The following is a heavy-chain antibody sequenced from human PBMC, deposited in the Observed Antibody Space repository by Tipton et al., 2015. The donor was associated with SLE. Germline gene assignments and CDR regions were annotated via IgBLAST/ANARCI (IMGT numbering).Heavy chain of an antibody. J-gene: IGHJ1*01. CDR3: ARSAEYLQD. CDR2: IYYSGNT. Sequence: TLSLTCTVSGDSTSVHYWSWIRQSPGKGLEWIGYIYYSGNTNYNPSLKSRVRMSVDTSKNQISLKLNSVIAADTAVYYCARSAEYLQDWGQGTLVTVSS. V-gene: IGHV4-59*11. CDR1: GDSTSVHY.